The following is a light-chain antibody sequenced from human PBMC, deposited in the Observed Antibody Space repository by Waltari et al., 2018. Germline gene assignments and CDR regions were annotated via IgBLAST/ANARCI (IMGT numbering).Light chain of an antibody. CDR2: GAS. V-gene: IGKV3-15*01. CDR3: HQYDKWPLT. Sequence: EIVMTQSPATLSVSPGERATLDCRARQSVSSNLAWYQQHPGQPPRLLLYGASTRATGIPARFSGSGSGTEFTLPIRSVQSEDFALYYCHQYDKWPLTFGGGTRVEI. J-gene: IGKJ4*01. CDR1: QSVSSN.